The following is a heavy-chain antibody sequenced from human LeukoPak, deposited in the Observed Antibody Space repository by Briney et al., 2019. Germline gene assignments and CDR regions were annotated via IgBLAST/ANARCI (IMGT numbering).Heavy chain of an antibody. D-gene: IGHD3-16*02. V-gene: IGHV3-30-3*01. CDR3: ARDYGQYYDYVWGSYRHYYYYGMDV. CDR2: ISYDGSNK. J-gene: IGHJ6*02. Sequence: GGSLRLSCAASGFTFSSYAMHWVRQAPGKGLEWVAVISYDGSNKYYADSVKGRFTISRDNAKNSLYLQMNSLRAEDTAVYYCARDYGQYYDYVWGSYRHYYYYGMDVWGQGTTVTVSS. CDR1: GFTFSSYA.